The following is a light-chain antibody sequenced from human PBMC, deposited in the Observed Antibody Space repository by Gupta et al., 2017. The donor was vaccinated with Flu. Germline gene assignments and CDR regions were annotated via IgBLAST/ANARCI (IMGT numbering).Light chain of an antibody. CDR2: AAS. V-gene: IGKV3-15*01. CDR1: QSVGSK. J-gene: IGKJ2*01. Sequence: IVMTQSPATLSVSPGEGATLSCRASQSVGSKIAWYQQKSGQAPRLLIYAASTRATGISRRFSGGGSGTDFTLTISSLQSEDFAVYYCLQYDTWPPKYTFGQGTKLEIK. CDR3: LQYDTWPPKYT.